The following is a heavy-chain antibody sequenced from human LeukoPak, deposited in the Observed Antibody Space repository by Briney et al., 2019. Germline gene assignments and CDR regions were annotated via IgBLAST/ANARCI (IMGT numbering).Heavy chain of an antibody. CDR1: GFTFSTYA. Sequence: GGSLRLSCEGSGFTFSTYAMTWVRQAPGKGLEWVSSISSSSIYIYYADSVKGRFTISRDNAKNSLYLQMNSLRAEDTAVYYCAELGITMIGGVWGKGTTVTISS. D-gene: IGHD3-10*02. CDR2: ISSSSIYI. CDR3: AELGITMIGGV. V-gene: IGHV3-21*01. J-gene: IGHJ6*04.